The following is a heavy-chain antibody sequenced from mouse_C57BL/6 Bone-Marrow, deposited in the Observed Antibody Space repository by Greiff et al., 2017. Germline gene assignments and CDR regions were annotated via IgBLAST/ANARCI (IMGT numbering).Heavy chain of an antibody. Sequence: EVQLQQSGGDLVKPGGSLKLSCAASGFTFSSYGMSWVRQTPDKRLEWVATISSGGSYTYYPDSVKGRFTISRDNAKNTLYLQMSSLKSEDTAMYYCARQGITTVVAPWFAYWGQGTLVTVSA. J-gene: IGHJ3*01. CDR3: ARQGITTVVAPWFAY. V-gene: IGHV5-6*01. CDR2: ISSGGSYT. CDR1: GFTFSSYG. D-gene: IGHD1-1*01.